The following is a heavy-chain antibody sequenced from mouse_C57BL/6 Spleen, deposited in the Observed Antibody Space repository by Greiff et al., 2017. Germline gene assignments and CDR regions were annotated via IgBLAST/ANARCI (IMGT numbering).Heavy chain of an antibody. J-gene: IGHJ4*01. CDR1: GFTFSDYY. Sequence: EVMLVESEGGLVKPGSSMKLSCTASGFTFSDYYMAWVRQVPEKGLEWVANINYDGSSTYYLDSLKSRFIISRDTAKNILYLQMSSLQSEDTATYYCARDSYYYGSRDYWGQGTSGTVSS. V-gene: IGHV5-16*01. CDR2: INYDGSST. D-gene: IGHD1-1*01. CDR3: ARDSYYYGSRDY.